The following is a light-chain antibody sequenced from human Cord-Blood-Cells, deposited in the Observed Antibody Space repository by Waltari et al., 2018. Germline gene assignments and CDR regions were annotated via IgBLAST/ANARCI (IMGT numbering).Light chain of an antibody. CDR2: AAS. Sequence: DIQMTQSPSSLSASVGDRVTITCRASQSISSYLNWYQQKPGKAPKLLIYAASSLQSGVPSRFSGSGSWTDVTLTISSLQPEDFATYYCQQSYSTPYSFGQGTKLEI. J-gene: IGKJ2*03. V-gene: IGKV1-39*01. CDR3: QQSYSTPYS. CDR1: QSISSY.